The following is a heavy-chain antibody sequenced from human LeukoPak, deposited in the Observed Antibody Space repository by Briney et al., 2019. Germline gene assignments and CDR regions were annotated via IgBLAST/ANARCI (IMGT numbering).Heavy chain of an antibody. D-gene: IGHD3-22*01. Sequence: ASVKVSCKASGYTFTSYYMHWVPQAPGQGLEWMGWINPNSGGTNYAQKFQGRVTMTRDTSISTAYMELSRLRSDDTAVYYCARVRAGLNYYDSPPCAFDIWGQGTMVTVSS. V-gene: IGHV1-2*02. CDR3: ARVRAGLNYYDSPPCAFDI. CDR2: INPNSGGT. CDR1: GYTFTSYY. J-gene: IGHJ3*02.